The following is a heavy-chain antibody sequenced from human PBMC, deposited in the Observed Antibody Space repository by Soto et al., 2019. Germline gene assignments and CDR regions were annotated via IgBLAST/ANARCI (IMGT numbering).Heavy chain of an antibody. Sequence: PSETLSLTCTVSVGSISSGCYYWSWILHHPGKGLEWIGYIYYSWSTYYNPSLKSRVTISVDTSKNQFSLKLSSVTAEDTAVYYCARKIHDYGDLVSYFEYWGQGTLVTFSS. J-gene: IGHJ4*02. V-gene: IGHV4-31*03. CDR2: IYYSWST. CDR1: VGSISSGCYY. D-gene: IGHD4-17*01. CDR3: ARKIHDYGDLVSYFEY.